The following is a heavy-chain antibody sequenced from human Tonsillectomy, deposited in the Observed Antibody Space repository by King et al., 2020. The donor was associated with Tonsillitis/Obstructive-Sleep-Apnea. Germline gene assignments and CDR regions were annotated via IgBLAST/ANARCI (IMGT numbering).Heavy chain of an antibody. V-gene: IGHV3-7*01. CDR1: EFPFSTNW. CDR3: ARDMDIVVVVAATHYYYYYMDV. J-gene: IGHJ6*03. Sequence: VQLVESGGGLVQPGGSRRLSCEAPEFPFSTNWMSGFARPQGRGLRWWPKLKQEGGGNYKWDFVKARFTISRDNAKNSLYLQMNSLRAEDTAVYYCARDMDIVVVVAATHYYYYYMDVWGKGTTVTVSS. CDR2: LKQEGGGN. D-gene: IGHD2-15*01.